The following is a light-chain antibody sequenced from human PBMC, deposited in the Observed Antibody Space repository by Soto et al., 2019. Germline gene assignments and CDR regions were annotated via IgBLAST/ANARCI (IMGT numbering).Light chain of an antibody. CDR1: SSDVGSYNR. J-gene: IGLJ1*01. CDR2: DVS. CDR3: SSFTISRTSG. Sequence: QSALTQPPSVSGYPGQSGAIYCSGTSSDVGSYNRVSGYQQPPGTAPKLMIYDVSNRPSGVPDRFSGSKSGNSASLTISGLQAEDEAEYYCSSFTISRTSGFGTGTKLTV. V-gene: IGLV2-18*02.